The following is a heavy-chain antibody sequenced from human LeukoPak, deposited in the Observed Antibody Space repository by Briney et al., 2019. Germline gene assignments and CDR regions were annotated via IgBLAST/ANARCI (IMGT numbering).Heavy chain of an antibody. V-gene: IGHV3-23*01. CDR2: ISGSGGST. D-gene: IGHD6-6*01. CDR3: ARSIAARPDWFDP. J-gene: IGHJ5*02. Sequence: GGSLRLSCAASGFTFSSYAMSWVRQAPGKGLEWVSAISGSGGSTYYADSVKGRFTISRDNSKNTLHLQMNSLRAEDTAVYYCARSIAARPDWFDPWGQGTLVTVSS. CDR1: GFTFSSYA.